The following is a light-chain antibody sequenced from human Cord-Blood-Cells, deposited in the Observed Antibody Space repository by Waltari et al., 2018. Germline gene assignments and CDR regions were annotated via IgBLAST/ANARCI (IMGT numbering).Light chain of an antibody. V-gene: IGLV1-47*01. CDR1: GSTIGSNY. Sequence: QSLLTQPPSASGTPGQRVTISCSGSGSTIGSNYVYWYQQLPGTAPKLLIYRNNQRPSGVPDRFSGSKSGTSASLAISGLRSEDEADYYCAAWDDSLSGYVFGTGTKVTVI. CDR2: RNN. CDR3: AAWDDSLSGYV. J-gene: IGLJ1*01.